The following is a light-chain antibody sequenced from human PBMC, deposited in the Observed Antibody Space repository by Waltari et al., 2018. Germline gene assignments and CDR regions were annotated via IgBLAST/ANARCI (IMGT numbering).Light chain of an antibody. CDR1: QGIGSS. J-gene: IGKJ2*01. V-gene: IGKV1-NL1*01. CDR2: VAS. Sequence: DIQMTQSPSSLSASVGDRVTITCRASQGIGSSLAWYQLKPGKAPKLLVYVASRLESGVPSRCSGRGSGTDYTLTISSLQPEDFATYYCQHYYTTPYTFGQGTKLEIK. CDR3: QHYYTTPYT.